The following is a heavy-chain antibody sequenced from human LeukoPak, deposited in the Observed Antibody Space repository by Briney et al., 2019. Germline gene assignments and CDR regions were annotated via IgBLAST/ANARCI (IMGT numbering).Heavy chain of an antibody. J-gene: IGHJ4*02. CDR1: GGSISSYY. V-gene: IGHV4-59*01. CDR3: AREGGPYRPLDY. CDR2: IYGSGST. Sequence: SETLSLTCTVSGGSISSYYRSWIRQPPGKGLEWIGHIYGSGSTNYNPSLKSRVTLSVDTSKNQFSLKLSSVTAADTAVYYCAREGGPYRPLDYSGQGTLVTVAS.